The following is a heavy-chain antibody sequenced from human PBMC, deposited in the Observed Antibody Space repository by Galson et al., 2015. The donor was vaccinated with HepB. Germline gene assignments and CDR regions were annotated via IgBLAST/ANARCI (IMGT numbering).Heavy chain of an antibody. CDR1: GFTFSSYS. J-gene: IGHJ4*02. D-gene: IGHD5-18*01. CDR2: ISSGSTYI. CDR3: ASEGYSYGYSLG. V-gene: IGHV3-21*01. Sequence: SLRLSCAVSGFTFSSYSMNWVRQAPGKGLEWVSSISSGSTYIYYADSVKGRFTISRDNAKNSLYLQMNSLRAEDTAVYFCASEGYSYGYSLGWGQGTLVTVSS.